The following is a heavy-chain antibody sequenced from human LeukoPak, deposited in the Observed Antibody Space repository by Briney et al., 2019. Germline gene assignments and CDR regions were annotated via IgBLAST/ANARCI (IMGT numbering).Heavy chain of an antibody. V-gene: IGHV6-1*01. CDR3: ARGWGSSGWYKVNWFDP. D-gene: IGHD6-19*01. J-gene: IGHJ5*02. CDR1: GDSVSSNSAA. Sequence: SQTLSLACAVSGDSVSSNSAAWNWIRQSPSRGLEWLGRTYYRSKWYNDYAVSVKSRITINPDTSRNQFSLQLNSVTPEDTAVYYCARGWGSSGWYKVNWFDPWGQGTLVTVSS. CDR2: TYYRSKWYN.